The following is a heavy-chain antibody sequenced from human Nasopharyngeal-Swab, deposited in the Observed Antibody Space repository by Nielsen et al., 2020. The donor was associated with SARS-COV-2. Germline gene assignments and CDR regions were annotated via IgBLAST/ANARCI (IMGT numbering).Heavy chain of an antibody. J-gene: IGHJ6*03. V-gene: IGHV1-69*01. CDR2: IIPIFGTA. Sequence: WVRQAPGQGLEWMGGIIPIFGTANYAQKFQGRVTITAGESTSTAYMELSSLRSEDTAVHYCARGAPYTMVRGVITFQYYYYYMDVWGKGTTVTVSS. D-gene: IGHD3-10*01. CDR3: ARGAPYTMVRGVITFQYYYYYMDV.